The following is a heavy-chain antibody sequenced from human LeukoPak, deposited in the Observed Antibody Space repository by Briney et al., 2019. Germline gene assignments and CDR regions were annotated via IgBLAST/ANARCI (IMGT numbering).Heavy chain of an antibody. V-gene: IGHV3-30-3*01. CDR2: ISYDGSNN. J-gene: IGHJ4*02. Sequence: PGGSLRLSCAASGFTFSRNTMHWVRQAPGKGLEWVALISYDGSNNYYADSVKGRFTISSDNSKNTLYLQVNSLRAEDTAVYYCARDLQAMGSLDYWGQGTLVTVSS. D-gene: IGHD5-18*01. CDR1: GFTFSRNT. CDR3: ARDLQAMGSLDY.